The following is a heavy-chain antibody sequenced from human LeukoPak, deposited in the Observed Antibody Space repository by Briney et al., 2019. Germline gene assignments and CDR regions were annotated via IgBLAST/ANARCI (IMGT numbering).Heavy chain of an antibody. CDR3: ARGYCSGGSCYSEYLVRFDP. CDR2: ISAYNGNT. Sequence: ASVKVSCKASGYTFTSYGISWVRQAPGQGLEWMGWISAYNGNTNYAQKLQGRVTMTTDTSTSTAYMELSSLRSEDTAVYYCARGYCSGGSCYSEYLVRFDPWGQGTLVTVSS. V-gene: IGHV1-18*01. CDR1: GYTFTSYG. J-gene: IGHJ5*02. D-gene: IGHD2-15*01.